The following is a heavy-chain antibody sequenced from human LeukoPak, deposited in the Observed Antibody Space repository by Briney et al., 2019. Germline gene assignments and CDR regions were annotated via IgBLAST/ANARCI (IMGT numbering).Heavy chain of an antibody. Sequence: SGPTLVNPTQTLTLTCTFSGFSLSTSGVGVGWIRQPPGKALEWLALIYWDDDKRYSPSLKSRLTITKDTSKNQVVLTMTNMDPVDTATYYCARMYYYDSSGYYYGTPYYFDYWGQGTLVTVSS. CDR3: ARMYYYDSSGYYYGTPYYFDY. J-gene: IGHJ4*02. D-gene: IGHD3-22*01. CDR1: GFSLSTSGVG. CDR2: IYWDDDK. V-gene: IGHV2-5*02.